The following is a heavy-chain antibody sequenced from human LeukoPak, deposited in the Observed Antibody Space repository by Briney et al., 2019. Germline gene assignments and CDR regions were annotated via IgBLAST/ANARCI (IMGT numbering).Heavy chain of an antibody. D-gene: IGHD3-9*01. CDR3: AREGILTGYDY. V-gene: IGHV3-30-3*01. J-gene: IGHJ4*02. CDR1: GFTFSSYA. Sequence: GGSLRLSCAASGFTFSSYAMHWVRQAPGKGLEWVAVISYDGSNKYYADSVKGRSTISRDNSKNTLYLQMNSLRAEDTAVYYCAREGILTGYDYWGQGTLVTVSS. CDR2: ISYDGSNK.